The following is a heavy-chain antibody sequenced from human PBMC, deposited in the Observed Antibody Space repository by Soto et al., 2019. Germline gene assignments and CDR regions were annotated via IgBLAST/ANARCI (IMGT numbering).Heavy chain of an antibody. CDR3: ARESAARHYYGMEV. J-gene: IGHJ6*02. CDR1: VFTFSSYS. D-gene: IGHD6-6*01. V-gene: IGHV3-21*01. CDR2: ISSSSSYI. Sequence: PVGSLRLSCASSVFTFSSYSMNWVRQSPGKGLEWVSSISSSSSYIYYADSVKGRFTISRDNAKNSLYLQMNSLRAEDTAVYYCARESAARHYYGMEVWGQGTTVLVSS.